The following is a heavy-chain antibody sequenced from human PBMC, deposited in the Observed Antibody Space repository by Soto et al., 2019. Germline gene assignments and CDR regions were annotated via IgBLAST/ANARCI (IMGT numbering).Heavy chain of an antibody. CDR1: GYIFVNYG. V-gene: IGHV1-18*01. Sequence: QVQLVQSGDEVKKPGASVKVSCKASGYIFVNYGIAWVRQAPGQGLEWMGWISPYTGNTHSATKIQGRLTMTTNTSTSTAYMDLGSLTSDDTAVYYCVMVDNYVTPTPQDVWGQGTTVTVSS. J-gene: IGHJ6*02. D-gene: IGHD3-16*01. CDR2: ISPYTGNT. CDR3: VMVDNYVTPTPQDV.